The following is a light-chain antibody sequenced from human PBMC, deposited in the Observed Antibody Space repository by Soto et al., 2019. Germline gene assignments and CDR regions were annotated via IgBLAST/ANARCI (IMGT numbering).Light chain of an antibody. CDR3: QSYDSSLSGFYV. Sequence: QSVLTQPPSVSGAPGQWGTISCTGSNSNIGAGYDVHWYQQLPGAAPKLLIYGSTKRPSGVPDRFSGSKSGTSASLAITGLQAEDEADYYCQSYDSSLSGFYVFGTGTKV. CDR1: NSNIGAGYD. CDR2: GST. J-gene: IGLJ1*01. V-gene: IGLV1-40*01.